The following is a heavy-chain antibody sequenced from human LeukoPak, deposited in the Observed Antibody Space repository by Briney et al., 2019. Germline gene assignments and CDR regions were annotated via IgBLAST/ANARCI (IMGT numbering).Heavy chain of an antibody. CDR3: AKDAAYSSSWSNWFDP. CDR1: GFTFSSYA. V-gene: IGHV3-23*01. D-gene: IGHD6-13*01. J-gene: IGHJ5*02. CDR2: ISGSGGST. Sequence: VGSLRLSCAASGFTFSSYAMSWVRQAPGKGREWVSAISGSGGSTYYADSVKGRFSISRDNSKNKLYMQTNSLRAEDTAVYYCAKDAAYSSSWSNWFDPWGQGTLVTVSS.